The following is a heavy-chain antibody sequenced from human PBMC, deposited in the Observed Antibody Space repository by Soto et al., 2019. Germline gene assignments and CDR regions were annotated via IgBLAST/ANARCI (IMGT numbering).Heavy chain of an antibody. CDR2: ISSTGGHT. D-gene: IGHD3-10*01. V-gene: IGHV3-23*01. Sequence: GGSLRLSCAASGFTFRNFVMTWVRQGPGKGLEWVSAISSTGGHTYYADSVKGRFTISRDNSKNTLYLQMNSLRAEDTATYFCAKGLLMIREGPDSFNIWGRGTMVTVSS. CDR3: AKGLLMIREGPDSFNI. CDR1: GFTFRNFV. J-gene: IGHJ3*02.